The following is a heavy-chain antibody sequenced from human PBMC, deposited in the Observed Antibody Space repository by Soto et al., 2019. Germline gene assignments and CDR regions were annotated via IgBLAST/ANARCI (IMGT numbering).Heavy chain of an antibody. CDR1: GFTFSSYG. J-gene: IGHJ5*02. CDR3: AREYYGDYVGGWFDP. V-gene: IGHV3-33*01. CDR2: IWYDGSNK. Sequence: GGSLRLSCAASGFTFSSYGMHWVRQAPGKGLEWVAVIWYDGSNKYYADSVKGRFTISRDNSKNTLYLQMNSLRAEDTAVYYCAREYYGDYVGGWFDPWGQGTLVTVSS. D-gene: IGHD4-17*01.